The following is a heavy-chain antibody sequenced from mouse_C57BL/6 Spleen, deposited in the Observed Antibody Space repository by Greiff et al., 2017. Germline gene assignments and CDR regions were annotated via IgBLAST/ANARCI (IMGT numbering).Heavy chain of an antibody. J-gene: IGHJ2*01. CDR2: INPNNGGT. CDR1: GYTFTDYN. Sequence: EVQLQQSGPELVKPGASVKIPCKASGYTFTDYNMDWVKQSHGKSLEWIGDINPNNGGTIYNQKFKGKATLTVDKSSSTAYMELRSLTSEDTAVYYCARSRRSKDYFDYWGQGTTLTVSS. V-gene: IGHV1-18*01. CDR3: ARSRRSKDYFDY.